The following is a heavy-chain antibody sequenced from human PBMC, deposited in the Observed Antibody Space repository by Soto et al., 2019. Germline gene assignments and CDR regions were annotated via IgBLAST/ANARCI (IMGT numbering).Heavy chain of an antibody. CDR2: IWYDGSNK. J-gene: IGHJ5*02. V-gene: IGHV3-33*01. D-gene: IGHD3-3*01. Sequence: GGSLRLSCAASGFTFSSYGMHWVRQAPGKGLEWVAVIWYDGSNKYYADSVKGRFTISRDNSKNTLYLQMNSLRAEDTAVYYCARDRLYDFWSGYYTPGRNWFDPWGQGTLVTVSS. CDR1: GFTFSSYG. CDR3: ARDRLYDFWSGYYTPGRNWFDP.